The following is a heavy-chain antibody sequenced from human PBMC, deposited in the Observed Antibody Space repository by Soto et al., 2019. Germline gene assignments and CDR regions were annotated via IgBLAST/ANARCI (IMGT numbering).Heavy chain of an antibody. Sequence: PGESLKISCQGSGYSFTSYWIGWVRQMPGKGLEWMGIIYPGDSDTRYSPSFQGQVTISADKSISTAYLQWSSLKASDTAIYYCARHLYCSGGSCYSDYWGHGTLVTVSS. D-gene: IGHD2-15*01. J-gene: IGHJ4*01. CDR2: IYPGDSDT. CDR3: ARHLYCSGGSCYSDY. V-gene: IGHV5-51*01. CDR1: GYSFTSYW.